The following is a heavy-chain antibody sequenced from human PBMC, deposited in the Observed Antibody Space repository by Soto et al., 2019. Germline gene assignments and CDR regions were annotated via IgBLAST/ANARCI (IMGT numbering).Heavy chain of an antibody. J-gene: IGHJ4*02. V-gene: IGHV3-23*01. CDR1: GFTFSSYA. D-gene: IGHD5-18*01. CDR3: AIRGYSYGLDY. Sequence: GGSLRLSCAASGFTFSSYAMSWVRQAPGKGLEWVSAISGSGGSAYYADSVKGRFTISRDNSKNTLYLQMNSLRAEDTAVYYCAIRGYSYGLDYWGQGTLVTVSS. CDR2: ISGSGGSA.